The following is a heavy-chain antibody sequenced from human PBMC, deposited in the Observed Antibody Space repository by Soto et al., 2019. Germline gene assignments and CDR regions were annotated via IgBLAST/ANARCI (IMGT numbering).Heavy chain of an antibody. CDR2: VSNSGNT. Sequence: SETLSLTCSVSGDSVSSGNYYWSWMRQPPGKGLEWIGYVSNSGNTNYNPSLKSRVTISVDTSKNQFSLKLSSVTAADTAVYYCARTDSRGSWAEWFWGQGTPVTVSS. D-gene: IGHD3-22*01. V-gene: IGHV4-61*01. CDR1: GDSVSSGNYY. J-gene: IGHJ4*02. CDR3: ARTDSRGSWAEWF.